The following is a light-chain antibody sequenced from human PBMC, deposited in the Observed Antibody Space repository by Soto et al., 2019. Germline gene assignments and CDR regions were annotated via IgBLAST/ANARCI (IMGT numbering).Light chain of an antibody. CDR1: SSDVGRYNH. CDR2: DVN. CDR3: SAYAGSSINTVV. J-gene: IGLJ2*01. Sequence: QSVLTQPPSASGSPGQSVTISCTGTSSDVGRYNHVSWYQQHPGKAPKLMIFDVNKRPSGVPDRFSGSKSGNTASLTVSGLQAEDEADYYCSAYAGSSINTVVFGGGTKLTVL. V-gene: IGLV2-8*01.